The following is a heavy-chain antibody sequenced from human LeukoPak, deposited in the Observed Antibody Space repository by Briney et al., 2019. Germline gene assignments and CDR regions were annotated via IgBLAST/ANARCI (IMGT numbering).Heavy chain of an antibody. D-gene: IGHD5-12*01. J-gene: IGHJ3*02. CDR2: IIPIFGTA. CDR3: ARPATIPPGAFDI. CDR1: GGTFSSYA. V-gene: IGHV1-69*13. Sequence: ASVKVSCKASGGTFSSYAISWVRQAPGQGLEWMGGIIPIFGTANHAQKFQGRVTITADESTSTAYMELSSLRSEDTAVYYCARPATIPPGAFDIWGQGTMVTVSS.